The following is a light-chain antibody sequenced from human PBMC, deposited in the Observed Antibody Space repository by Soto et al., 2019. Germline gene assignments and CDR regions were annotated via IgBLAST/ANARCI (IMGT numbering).Light chain of an antibody. CDR1: QSISNK. Sequence: EIVMTQSPATLSVSPGERATLSCRASQSISNKLAWYQQRPGQAPRLLIYGASTRATGVPVRFRGSGSGTEFTLTISGLQSEDFAVYCCQQYDKWPPTFGGGTKVEIK. J-gene: IGKJ4*01. V-gene: IGKV3-15*01. CDR2: GAS. CDR3: QQYDKWPPT.